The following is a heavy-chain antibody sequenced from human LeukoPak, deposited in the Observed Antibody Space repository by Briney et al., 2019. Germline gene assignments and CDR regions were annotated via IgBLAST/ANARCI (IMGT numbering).Heavy chain of an antibody. CDR3: AKLSAGAAFDY. V-gene: IGHV3-23*01. D-gene: IGHD3-10*01. J-gene: IGHJ4*02. CDR1: GITLGGYA. Sequence: PGGSLRLSCATSGITLGGYAMRWVRQAPGKGLEWVSALSGSGGTASYADSVKGRFTISRDNSKHTLYLQMTNLRAEDTAVYYRAKLSAGAAFDYWGQGTMVTVSS. CDR2: LSGSGGTA.